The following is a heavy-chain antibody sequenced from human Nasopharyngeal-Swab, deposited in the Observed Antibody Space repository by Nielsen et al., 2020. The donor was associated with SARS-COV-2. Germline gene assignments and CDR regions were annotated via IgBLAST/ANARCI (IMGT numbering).Heavy chain of an antibody. Sequence: WIRQPPGKGLEWIGEINHSGSTNYNPSPKSRVTISVDTSKNQFSLKLSSVTAADTAVYYCARGFPGAAAGTDYWGQGTLVTVSS. D-gene: IGHD6-13*01. CDR2: INHSGST. J-gene: IGHJ4*02. V-gene: IGHV4-34*01. CDR3: ARGFPGAAAGTDY.